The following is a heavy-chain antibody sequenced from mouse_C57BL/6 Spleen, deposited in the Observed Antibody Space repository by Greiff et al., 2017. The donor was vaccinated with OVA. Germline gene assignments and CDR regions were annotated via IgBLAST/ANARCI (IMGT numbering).Heavy chain of an antibody. J-gene: IGHJ2*01. Sequence: VQLQQSGPELVKPGASVKISCKASGYSFTGYYMNWVKQSPEKSLEWIGEINPSTGGTTYNQKFKAKATLTVDKSSSTAYMQLKSLTSEDSAVYYCARYDYDYDVDWGQGTTLTVSS. V-gene: IGHV1-42*01. D-gene: IGHD2-4*01. CDR3: ARYDYDYDVD. CDR1: GYSFTGYY. CDR2: INPSTGGT.